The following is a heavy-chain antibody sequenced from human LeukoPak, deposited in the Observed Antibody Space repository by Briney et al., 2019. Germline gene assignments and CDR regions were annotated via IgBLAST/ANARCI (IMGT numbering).Heavy chain of an antibody. CDR3: ARGRGYCSSTSCQNWFDP. Sequence: PGGSLRLSCAASGFTFSSYGMNWVRQAPGKGLEWVSSISSSSSYMYYSDSVKGRFTITRDNAKNSLYLQMNSLRAEDTALYYCARGRGYCSSTSCQNWFDPWGEGALVTVSS. D-gene: IGHD2-2*01. J-gene: IGHJ5*02. V-gene: IGHV3-21*01. CDR1: GFTFSSYG. CDR2: ISSSSSYM.